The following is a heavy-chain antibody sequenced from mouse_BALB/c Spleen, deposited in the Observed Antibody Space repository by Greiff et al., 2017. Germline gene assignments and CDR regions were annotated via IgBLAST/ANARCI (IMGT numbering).Heavy chain of an antibody. CDR3: ARWLSRAMDY. CDR1: GYTFTSYT. CDR2: INPSSGYT. J-gene: IGHJ4*01. Sequence: QVQLQQSAAELARPGASVKMSCKASGYTFTSYTMHWVKQRPGQGLEWIGYINPSSGYTEYNQKFKDKTTLTADKSSSTAYMQLSSLTSEDSAVYYCARWLSRAMDYWGQGTSVTVSS. V-gene: IGHV1-4*02. D-gene: IGHD2-2*01.